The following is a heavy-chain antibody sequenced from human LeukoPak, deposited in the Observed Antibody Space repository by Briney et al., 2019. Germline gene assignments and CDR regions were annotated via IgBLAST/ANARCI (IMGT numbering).Heavy chain of an antibody. CDR2: INPFSGVT. Sequence: ASVRVSCKASGYTFTDFYLNWVRQAPGQGLEWMAWINPFSGVTSYAEKFQGRVTMTWDTSISTAYMELLGLRSDDTAVYYCATSTVTHTRDPWGRGTLVTVSS. J-gene: IGHJ5*02. D-gene: IGHD1-1*01. CDR3: ATSTVTHTRDP. CDR1: GYTFTDFY. V-gene: IGHV1-2*02.